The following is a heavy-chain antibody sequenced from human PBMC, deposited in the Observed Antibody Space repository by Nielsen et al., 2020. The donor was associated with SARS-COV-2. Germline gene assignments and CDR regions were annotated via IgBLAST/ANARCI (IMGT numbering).Heavy chain of an antibody. Sequence: WIRQPPGKGLEWIGGVYHSGSTYYNPSLKSRVTISVDRSKNQFSLKLSSVTAADTAVYYCARAIVVVRGVIITQYHYYFDYWGQGTLVTVSS. V-gene: IGHV4-39*07. D-gene: IGHD3-10*01. CDR3: ARAIVVVRGVIITQYHYYFDY. J-gene: IGHJ4*02. CDR2: VYHSGST.